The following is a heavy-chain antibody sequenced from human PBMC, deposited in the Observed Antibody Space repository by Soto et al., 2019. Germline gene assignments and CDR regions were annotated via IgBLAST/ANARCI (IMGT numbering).Heavy chain of an antibody. CDR2: IKQDGSEK. J-gene: IGHJ4*02. CDR1: GFTFSSYW. V-gene: IGHV3-7*01. D-gene: IGHD6-13*01. Sequence: GGSLRLSCAASGFTFSSYWMSWVRQAPGKGLEWVANIKQDGSEKYYATSVKGRFTISRDNSKNTLYLQMGSLRIEDMAVYYCARGGAAAGLRGNDHWGQGTLVTVSS. CDR3: ARGGAAAGLRGNDH.